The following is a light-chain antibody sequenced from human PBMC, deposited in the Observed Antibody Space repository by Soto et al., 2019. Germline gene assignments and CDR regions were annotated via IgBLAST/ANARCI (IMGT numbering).Light chain of an antibody. CDR1: QSISSW. J-gene: IGKJ1*01. CDR2: DAS. CDR3: QQYNSYPWT. Sequence: DIQMTQSPSTLSASVGDRVTITCRASQSISSWLAWYQQKPGKAPKLLIYDASSLESGVPSRFSGSGSGTEFTLTISSLQPDDFATYYCQQYNSYPWTFDQGTKVEIK. V-gene: IGKV1-5*01.